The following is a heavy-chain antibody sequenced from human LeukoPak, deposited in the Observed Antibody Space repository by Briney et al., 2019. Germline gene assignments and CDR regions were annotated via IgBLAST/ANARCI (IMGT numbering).Heavy chain of an antibody. CDR2: IYYSGST. D-gene: IGHD2/OR15-2a*01. J-gene: IGHJ5*02. CDR3: ARCGNSWFDP. V-gene: IGHV4-59*01. Sequence: SETLSLTCTVSGGSLSSYYWSWIRQPPGKGLEWIGYIYYSGSTNYNPSLRSRVTISVDTSKNQFSLKLSSVTAADTAVYYCARCGNSWFDPWGQGTLVTVSS. CDR1: GGSLSSYY.